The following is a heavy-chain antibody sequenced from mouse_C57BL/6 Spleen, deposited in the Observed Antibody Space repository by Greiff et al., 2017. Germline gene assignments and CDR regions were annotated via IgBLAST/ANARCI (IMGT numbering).Heavy chain of an antibody. CDR2: IYPGDGDT. D-gene: IGHD3-2*02. V-gene: IGHV1-82*01. Sequence: QVQLQQSGPELVKPGASVKISCKASGYAFSSSWMNWVKQRPGKGLEWIGRIYPGDGDTNYNGKFKGKATLTADKSSSTAYMQLSSLTSEDSAVYFCAREGDSSDYPYYFDYWGQGTTLTVSS. J-gene: IGHJ2*01. CDR1: GYAFSSSW. CDR3: AREGDSSDYPYYFDY.